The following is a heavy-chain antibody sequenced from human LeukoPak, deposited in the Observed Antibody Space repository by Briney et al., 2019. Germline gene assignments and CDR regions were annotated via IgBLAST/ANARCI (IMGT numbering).Heavy chain of an antibody. V-gene: IGHV1-2*02. CDR1: GYTFTGYY. J-gene: IGHJ6*03. CDR2: INPNSGGT. Sequence: ASVKVSCKASGYTFTGYYIHWVRQAPGQGLEWVGWINPNSGGTNYAQKFQGRVTMTRDTSISTAYMELSRLRSDDTAVYYCARSNPAHYYYYYMGVWGKGTTVTISS. CDR3: ARSNPAHYYYYYMGV.